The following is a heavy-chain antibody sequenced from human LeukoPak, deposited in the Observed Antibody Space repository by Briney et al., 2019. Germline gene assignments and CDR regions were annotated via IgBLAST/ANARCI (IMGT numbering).Heavy chain of an antibody. Sequence: SETLSLTCAVSGGSISSYYWSWIRQPPGRGLEWIGSIHYSGSTSYNSSLKSRVTISVDTSKNQFSLKLSSVTPADSAVYYCARPSGSYQDDAFDIWGQGTMVTVSS. J-gene: IGHJ3*02. V-gene: IGHV4-59*01. CDR2: IHYSGST. D-gene: IGHD1-26*01. CDR1: GGSISSYY. CDR3: ARPSGSYQDDAFDI.